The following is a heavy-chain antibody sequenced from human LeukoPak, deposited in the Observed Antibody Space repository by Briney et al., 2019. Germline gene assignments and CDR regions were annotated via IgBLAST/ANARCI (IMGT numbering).Heavy chain of an antibody. V-gene: IGHV1-69*13. Sequence: SVKVSCKASGYTFTSYGISWVRQAPGQGLEWMGGIIPIFGTANYAQKLQGRVTITADESTSTAYMELSSLRSEDTAVYYCARSGDTAMVLYWGQGTLVTVSS. D-gene: IGHD5-18*01. J-gene: IGHJ4*02. CDR3: ARSGDTAMVLY. CDR1: GYTFTSYG. CDR2: IIPIFGTA.